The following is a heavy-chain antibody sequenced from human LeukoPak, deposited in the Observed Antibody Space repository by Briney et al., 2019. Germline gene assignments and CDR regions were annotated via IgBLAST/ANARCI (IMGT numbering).Heavy chain of an antibody. CDR2: IRYDGSNK. Sequence: GGSLRLSCAASGFTFSSYGMHWVRQAPGKGLEWVAFIRYDGSNKYYADSVKGRFTISRDNSKNTLYLQMNSLRAEDTAVYYCAKDSYYDFWSGPDIWGQGTMVTVSS. D-gene: IGHD3-3*01. V-gene: IGHV3-30*02. CDR3: AKDSYYDFWSGPDI. CDR1: GFTFSSYG. J-gene: IGHJ3*02.